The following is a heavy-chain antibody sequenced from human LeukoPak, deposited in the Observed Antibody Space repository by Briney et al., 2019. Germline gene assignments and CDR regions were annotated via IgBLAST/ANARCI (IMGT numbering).Heavy chain of an antibody. CDR3: ARRPYSGTYYVDY. J-gene: IGHJ4*02. CDR1: GFTFNTYA. Sequence: GGSLRLSCAASGFTFNTYAMHWVRQAPGKGLEYVSAISYNGGSTYYANSVKGRFTISRDNSKNTLYLQMGSLRADDMAVYYCARRPYSGTYYVDYWGQGTLVTVS. V-gene: IGHV3-64*01. CDR2: ISYNGGST. D-gene: IGHD1-26*01.